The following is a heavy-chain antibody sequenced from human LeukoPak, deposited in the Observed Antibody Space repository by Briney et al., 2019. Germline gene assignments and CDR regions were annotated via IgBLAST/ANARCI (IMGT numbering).Heavy chain of an antibody. CDR1: GYTFSRYW. J-gene: IGHJ5*02. CDR3: ARQGITVRAVVGVRINWFDP. Sequence: GDSLKISCKASGYTFSRYWIGWVRQMPGKGLEWMGIIYPGDSDTVYSPAFEGQVIISADKFSNTAYLEWSSLKASDTAMYYCARQGITVRAVVGVRINWFDPWGQGTLVTVSS. D-gene: IGHD6-19*01. CDR2: IYPGDSDT. V-gene: IGHV5-51*01.